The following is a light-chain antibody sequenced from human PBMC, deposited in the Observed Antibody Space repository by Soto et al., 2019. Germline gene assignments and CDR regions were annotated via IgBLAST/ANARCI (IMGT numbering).Light chain of an antibody. CDR1: QSVSSSY. CDR2: AAS. CDR3: QHFGSSPPVT. J-gene: IGKJ5*01. V-gene: IGKV3-20*01. Sequence: EIVLTQSPGTLSLSPGGSATLSCRASQSVSSSYVAWYQQRPGLAPRLLIYAASRRATGIPDRFRGSGSGTEFTLTISRLEPEDFAVYFCQHFGSSPPVTFGQGTRLEIK.